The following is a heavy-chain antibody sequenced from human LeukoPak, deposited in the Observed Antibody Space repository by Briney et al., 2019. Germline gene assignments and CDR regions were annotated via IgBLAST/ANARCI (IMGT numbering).Heavy chain of an antibody. CDR3: AREHTTVTSLLDY. CDR1: GFTFNSYG. Sequence: ALRLSCAASGFTFNSYGIHWVRPAPGKGLEWVAVIWYDGNNKYYADSVKGRFTISRDSSKNTMYLQMNSLRAEDTAVYYCAREHTTVTSLLDYWGQGTLVTVSS. CDR2: IWYDGNNK. V-gene: IGHV3-33*01. D-gene: IGHD4-17*01. J-gene: IGHJ4*02.